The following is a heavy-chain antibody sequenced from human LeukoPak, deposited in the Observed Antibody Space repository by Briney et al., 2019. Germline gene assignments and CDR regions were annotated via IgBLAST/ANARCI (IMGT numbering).Heavy chain of an antibody. J-gene: IGHJ5*02. CDR3: ARAGYYDSSGSRGNWFDP. Sequence: GGSLRLSCAASGFTFSSYSMNWVRQAPGKGLEWVSSISSSSSYIYYADSVKGRFTISRDNSKNTLYLQMNSLRAEDTAVYYCARAGYYDSSGSRGNWFDPWGQGTLVTVSS. CDR2: ISSSSSYI. CDR1: GFTFSSYS. D-gene: IGHD3-22*01. V-gene: IGHV3-21*01.